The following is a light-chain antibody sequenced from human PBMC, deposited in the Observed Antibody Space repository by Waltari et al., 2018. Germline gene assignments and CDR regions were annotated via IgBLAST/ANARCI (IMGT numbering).Light chain of an antibody. J-gene: IGLJ2*01. Sequence: HSALTQPASVSGSPGQSISISCAGTTSDIGAYDLVSWYQKYPGKAPKLIMYEVKNRPACISPRFSAAKSGDTASLTISGLQAEDEAEYYCASYVNSFALVFGGGTKVSVL. CDR3: ASYVNSFALV. V-gene: IGLV2-14*01. CDR1: TSDIGAYDL. CDR2: EVK.